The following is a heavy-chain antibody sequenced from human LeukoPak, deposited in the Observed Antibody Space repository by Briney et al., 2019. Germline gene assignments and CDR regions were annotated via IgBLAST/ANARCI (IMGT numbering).Heavy chain of an antibody. CDR2: ISSNGGST. CDR3: ARRLAPRSYGMDV. V-gene: IGHV3-64*02. Sequence: PGGSLRLSCAASGLSFSRYAMHWVRQAPGKGLEYVSAISSNGGSTYYADSVKGRFIISRDNSKNTLNLQMGSLRAEDMAVYYCARRLAPRSYGMDVWGQGTTVTVSS. D-gene: IGHD3-3*02. J-gene: IGHJ6*02. CDR1: GLSFSRYA.